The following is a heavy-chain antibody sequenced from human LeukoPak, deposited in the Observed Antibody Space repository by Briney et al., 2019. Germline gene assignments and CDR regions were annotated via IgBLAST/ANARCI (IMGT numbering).Heavy chain of an antibody. CDR3: ARRAGGYSHPHDY. V-gene: IGHV3-53*01. D-gene: IGHD4-23*01. J-gene: IGHJ4*02. CDR2: IYSGGST. Sequence: GGSLRLSRAASGVTVSSIYMSWVRQPPGKGLEWVSLIYSGGSTYYADSVKGRFTISRDNSKNTVYLQMNSLRAEDTAVYYCARRAGGYSHPHDYWGQGTLVTVSS. CDR1: GVTVSSIY.